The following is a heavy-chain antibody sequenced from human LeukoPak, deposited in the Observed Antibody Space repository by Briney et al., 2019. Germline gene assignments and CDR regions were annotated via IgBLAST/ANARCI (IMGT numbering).Heavy chain of an antibody. J-gene: IGHJ4*02. Sequence: WGSLRLSCAASGFTFSDYYMSWIRQAPGKGLECVSYISSSGSTIYYADSVKGRFTISRDNAKNSLYLQMNSLRAEDTAVYYCARDKDSGWYRGAHFDYWGQGTLVTVSS. CDR2: ISSSGSTI. CDR3: ARDKDSGWYRGAHFDY. D-gene: IGHD6-19*01. V-gene: IGHV3-11*01. CDR1: GFTFSDYY.